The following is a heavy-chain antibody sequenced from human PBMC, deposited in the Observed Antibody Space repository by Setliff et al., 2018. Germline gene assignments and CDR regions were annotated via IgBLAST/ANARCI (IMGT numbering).Heavy chain of an antibody. Sequence: SETLSLTCAVSGYSISSGYYWGWIRQPPGKGLEWIGSIYHSGSSYYNPSLKSRVTISLDTPKNQFSLKLISVTAADTALYFCARRPTGPGAPFDIWGHGTMVTVSS. V-gene: IGHV4-38-2*01. CDR3: ARRPTGPGAPFDI. CDR2: IYHSGSS. J-gene: IGHJ3*02. CDR1: GYSISSGYY. D-gene: IGHD3-10*01.